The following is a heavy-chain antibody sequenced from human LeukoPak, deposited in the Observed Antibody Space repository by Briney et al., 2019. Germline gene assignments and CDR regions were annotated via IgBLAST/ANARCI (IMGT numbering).Heavy chain of an antibody. Sequence: ASVKVSCKASGYTFTGYYMHWVRQAPGQGLEWMGRINPNSGGANYAQKFQGRVTMTRDTSISTAYMELSRLRSDDTAVYYCARGYSYTYIFDYWGQGTLVTVSS. V-gene: IGHV1-2*06. CDR3: ARGYSYTYIFDY. CDR1: GYTFTGYY. D-gene: IGHD5-18*01. J-gene: IGHJ4*02. CDR2: INPNSGGA.